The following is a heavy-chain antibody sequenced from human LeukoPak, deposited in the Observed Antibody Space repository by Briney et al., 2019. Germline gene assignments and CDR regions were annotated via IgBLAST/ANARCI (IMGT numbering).Heavy chain of an antibody. V-gene: IGHV3-7*01. CDR3: ARVSKGDKMVYAIGSSRNFDY. CDR2: IKQDGSEK. D-gene: IGHD2-8*01. J-gene: IGHJ4*02. CDR1: GFTFSSYW. Sequence: GGSLRLSCAASGFTFSSYWMSWVRQAPGKGLEWVANIKQDGSEKYYVDSVKGRFTISRDNAKNSLYLQMNSLRAEDTALYYCARVSKGDKMVYAIGSSRNFDYWGQGTLVTVSS.